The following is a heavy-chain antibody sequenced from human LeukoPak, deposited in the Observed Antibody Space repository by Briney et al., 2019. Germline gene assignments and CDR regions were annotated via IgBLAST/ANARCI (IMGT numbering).Heavy chain of an antibody. CDR1: GGTFSSYA. J-gene: IGHJ4*02. CDR2: IIPIFGTA. Sequence: ASVKVSCKASGGTFSSYAISWVRQAPGQGLEWMGGIIPIFGTANYAQKLQGRVTMTTDTSTSTAYMELRSLRSDDTAVYYCARDVITKYYYDSHGDYWGQGTLVTVSS. D-gene: IGHD3-22*01. CDR3: ARDVITKYYYDSHGDY. V-gene: IGHV1-69*05.